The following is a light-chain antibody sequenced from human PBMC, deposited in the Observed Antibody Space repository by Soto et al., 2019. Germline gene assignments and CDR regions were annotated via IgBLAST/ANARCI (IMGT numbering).Light chain of an antibody. CDR3: LQYEKWPFT. J-gene: IGKJ2*01. V-gene: IGKV3D-15*01. CDR2: SAS. CDR1: QSVSTE. Sequence: EVVMTQSPATLSMSPGERATLSCWASQSVSTELAWFQQKPGQSPRLLISSASIRAPGISARFSASGSGTDFTLTISSLQPEDFAVYYCLQYEKWPFTFGQGTNLQIK.